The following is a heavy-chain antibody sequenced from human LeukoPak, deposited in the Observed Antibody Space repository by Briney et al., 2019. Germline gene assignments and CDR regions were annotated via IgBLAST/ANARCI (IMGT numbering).Heavy chain of an antibody. CDR3: ARASSSWYLAWYYYYMDV. CDR2: MNPNSGNT. Sequence: ASVKVSCKASGYTFTSYDINWVRQATGQGLEWMGWMNPNSGNTGYAQKFQGRVTMTRDTSISTAYMELSRLRSDDTAVYYCARASSSWYLAWYYYYMDVWGKGTTVTVSS. D-gene: IGHD6-13*01. J-gene: IGHJ6*03. V-gene: IGHV1-8*02. CDR1: GYTFTSYD.